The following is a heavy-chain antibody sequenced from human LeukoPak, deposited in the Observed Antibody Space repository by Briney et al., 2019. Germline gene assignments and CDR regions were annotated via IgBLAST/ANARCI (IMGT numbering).Heavy chain of an antibody. CDR1: GGSISSYY. J-gene: IGHJ5*02. Sequence: WDTLSLTCTVSGGSISSYYWSWIRQPAGKGLEWIGRIYTSGSTNYNPSLKSRVTMSVDTSKYPFSLKLSSVTAADTAVYYCARSVPDLTGYHHTLIWFDPWGQGTLVTVSS. CDR2: IYTSGST. CDR3: ARSVPDLTGYHHTLIWFDP. V-gene: IGHV4-4*07. D-gene: IGHD3-9*01.